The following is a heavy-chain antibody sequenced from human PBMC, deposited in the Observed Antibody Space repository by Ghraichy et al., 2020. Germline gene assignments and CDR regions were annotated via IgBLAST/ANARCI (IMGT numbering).Heavy chain of an antibody. J-gene: IGHJ5*02. Sequence: SETLSLTCTVSGVSISSGNYYWGWMRQSPGKGLEWIATIDYSGHTYYKPSLRSRVTISVDTSKNQISLKVTSVTAADTAVYNCARHLLLVIRGVDPWGQGTLVTVAP. V-gene: IGHV4-39*01. CDR3: ARHLLLVIRGVDP. D-gene: IGHD3-16*01. CDR1: GVSISSGNYY. CDR2: IDYSGHT.